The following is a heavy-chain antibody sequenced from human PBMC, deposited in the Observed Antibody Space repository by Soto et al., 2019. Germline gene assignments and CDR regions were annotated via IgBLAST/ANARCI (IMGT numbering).Heavy chain of an antibody. J-gene: IGHJ6*03. D-gene: IGHD2-21*01. Sequence: PGGSLRLSCAASGFIFSSYNMNWVRQAPGKGLEWVSYISRSSSTIYYADSVKGRFTISRDNAKSSLYLQMNSLRAEDTAVYYCARSVFVLHDYYHYFMYVCAPGTSVPVSS. V-gene: IGHV3-48*01. CDR2: ISRSSSTI. CDR1: GFIFSSYN. CDR3: ARSVFVLHDYYHYFMYV.